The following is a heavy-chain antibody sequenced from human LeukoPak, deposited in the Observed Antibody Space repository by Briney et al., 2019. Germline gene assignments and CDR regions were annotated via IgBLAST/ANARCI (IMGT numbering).Heavy chain of an antibody. CDR2: IHISGNT. CDR3: ARAPEFSSGWLHDY. J-gene: IGHJ4*02. V-gene: IGHV4-4*07. CDR1: GGSMRSYY. Sequence: SETLSLTRTVSGGSMRSYYWSWIRQPAEKGLEWIGRIHISGNTNYNPSLKSRVIMSVDTSKNQFSLKLNSVTAADTAMYYCARAPEFSSGWLHDYWGQGTLVTVSS. D-gene: IGHD6-19*01.